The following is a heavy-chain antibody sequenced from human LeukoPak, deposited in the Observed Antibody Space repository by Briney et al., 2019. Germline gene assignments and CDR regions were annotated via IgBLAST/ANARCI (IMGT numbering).Heavy chain of an antibody. Sequence: GGSLRLSCAAPGFTFSSYWMSWVRQTPGKGLEWVANIKQDGSEKYYVDSVKGRFTISRDNAKNSLYLQMNNLRAEDTAVYYCARLEIQLWLPHYWGQGTLVTVSS. CDR2: IKQDGSEK. V-gene: IGHV3-7*03. D-gene: IGHD5-18*01. CDR1: GFTFSSYW. CDR3: ARLEIQLWLPHY. J-gene: IGHJ4*02.